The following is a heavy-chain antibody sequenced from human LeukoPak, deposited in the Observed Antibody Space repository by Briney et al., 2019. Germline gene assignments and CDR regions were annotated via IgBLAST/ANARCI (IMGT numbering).Heavy chain of an antibody. J-gene: IGHJ4*02. CDR3: ARVVGTGAHY. CDR1: GFTFSTYW. V-gene: IGHV3-21*01. CDR2: ISSSSSYI. D-gene: IGHD3-10*01. Sequence: PGGSLRLSRAASGFTFSTYWMHWVRHVPGKGLEWVSSISSSSSYIYYADSVKGRFTISRDNAKNSLYLQMNSLRAEDTAVYYCARVVGTGAHYWGQGTLVTVSS.